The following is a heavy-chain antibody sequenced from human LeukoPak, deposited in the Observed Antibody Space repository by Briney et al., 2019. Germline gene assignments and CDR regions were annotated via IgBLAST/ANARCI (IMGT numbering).Heavy chain of an antibody. D-gene: IGHD4-17*01. V-gene: IGHV4-31*03. CDR1: GGSISSGGYC. Sequence: SETLSLTCTVSGGSISSGGYCWSWIRQHPGKGREWIGYIYDSGSTYYNPSLKSRDTISVDTSKNQPSLKLSSVPAADTAVYYRARPQDYGGGAFDIWGQGTMVTVSS. J-gene: IGHJ3*02. CDR3: ARPQDYGGGAFDI. CDR2: IYDSGST.